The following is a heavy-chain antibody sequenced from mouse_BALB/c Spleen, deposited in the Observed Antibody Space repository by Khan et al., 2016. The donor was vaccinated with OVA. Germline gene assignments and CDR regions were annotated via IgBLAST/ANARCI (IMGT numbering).Heavy chain of an antibody. CDR1: GYTFTNYV. J-gene: IGHJ2*01. D-gene: IGHD4-1*01. Sequence: VQLKQSGPELVKPGASVKISCKASGYTFTNYVLHWVKQKPGQGLEWFGYINPYNGGTKYNEKFKGKATLASDRSSITAYMELSSLTSEDSAVYYCARGNWQSYYFDYWGQGTTLTLSS. CDR3: ARGNWQSYYFDY. V-gene: IGHV1S136*01. CDR2: INPYNGGT.